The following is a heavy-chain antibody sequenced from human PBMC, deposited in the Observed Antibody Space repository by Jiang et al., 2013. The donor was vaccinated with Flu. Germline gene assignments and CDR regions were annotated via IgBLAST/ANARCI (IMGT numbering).Heavy chain of an antibody. D-gene: IGHD6-19*01. Sequence: GAEVKKPGESLRISCKGSGYSFTSYWISWVRQMPGKGLEWMGRIDPSDSYTNYSPSFQGHVTISADKSISTAYLQWSSLKASDTAMYYCARRIAVAGYKGGXNYYGMDVWGQGTTVTVSS. V-gene: IGHV5-10-1*01. CDR1: GYSFTSYW. CDR2: IDPSDSYT. J-gene: IGHJ6*02. CDR3: ARRIAVAGYKGGXNYYGMDV.